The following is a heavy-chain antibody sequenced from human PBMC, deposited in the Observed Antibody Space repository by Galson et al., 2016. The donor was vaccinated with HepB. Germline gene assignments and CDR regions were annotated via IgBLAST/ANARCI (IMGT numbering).Heavy chain of an antibody. CDR3: GKHGGFDY. CDR1: GFSFSNSG. CDR2: RTRSGDAT. D-gene: IGHD3-16*01. V-gene: IGHV3-23*01. Sequence: SLRLFCAASGFSFSNSGMSWVRQAPGGGLGGVSGRTRSGDATHYAEFVKGRFTISRDNSKNTLYLYMNNLTAGDTAIYYCGKHGGFDYWGQGALVTVSS. J-gene: IGHJ4*02.